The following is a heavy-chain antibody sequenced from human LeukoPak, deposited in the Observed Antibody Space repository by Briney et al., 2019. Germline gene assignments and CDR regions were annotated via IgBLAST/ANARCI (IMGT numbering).Heavy chain of an antibody. CDR1: GFTFSNYW. V-gene: IGHV3-7*05. CDR3: AREMSWSGRDY. J-gene: IGHJ4*02. D-gene: IGHD3-10*01. CDR2: IKQDGSEK. Sequence: GGSLRLSCAASGFTFSNYWMSWVRQAPGKGPEWVANIKQDGSEKNYVGSVKGRFTISRDNAKNSLHLQMNSLRAEDTAVYYCAREMSWSGRDYWGQGTLVTVSS.